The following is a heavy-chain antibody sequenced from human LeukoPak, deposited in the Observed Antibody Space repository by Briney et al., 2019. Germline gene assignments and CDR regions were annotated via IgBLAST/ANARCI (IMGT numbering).Heavy chain of an antibody. Sequence: QPGGSLRLSCAASGFTFSSYWMSWVRQAPGKGLEWVANIKQDGSEKYYVDSVKGRFTISRDNAKNSLYLQMNSLRAEDTAVYYCARGEYSSSRLDYYYYMDVWGKGTTVTVSS. D-gene: IGHD6-6*01. V-gene: IGHV3-7*01. CDR3: ARGEYSSSRLDYYYYMDV. J-gene: IGHJ6*03. CDR1: GFTFSSYW. CDR2: IKQDGSEK.